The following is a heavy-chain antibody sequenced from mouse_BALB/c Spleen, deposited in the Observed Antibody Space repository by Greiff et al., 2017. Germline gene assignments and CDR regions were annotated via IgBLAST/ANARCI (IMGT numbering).Heavy chain of an antibody. CDR2: ISYSGST. Sequence: EVKLEESGPSLVKPSQTLSLTCSVTGDSITSGYWNWIRKFPGNKLEYMGYISYSGSTYYNPSLKSRISITRDTSKNQYYLQLNSVTTEDTATYYCAREGYDGYYSWFAYWGQGTLVTVSA. J-gene: IGHJ3*01. CDR1: GDSITSGY. V-gene: IGHV3-8*02. CDR3: AREGYDGYYSWFAY. D-gene: IGHD2-3*01.